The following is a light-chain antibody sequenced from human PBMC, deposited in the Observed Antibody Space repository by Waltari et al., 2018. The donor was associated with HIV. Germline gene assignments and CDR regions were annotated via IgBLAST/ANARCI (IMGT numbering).Light chain of an antibody. V-gene: IGKV4-1*01. CDR2: WAS. CDR3: QQYYSTPRT. Sequence: DIVMTQSPDSLAVSLGERATINCKSSQSVLYSSNNKNYLAWYQQKPGQPPKLLIYWASTLETGVPARFSGSGSGTDFTLTISSLQAEDVAVYYCQQYYSTPRTFGQGTKVEIK. J-gene: IGKJ1*01. CDR1: QSVLYSSNNKNY.